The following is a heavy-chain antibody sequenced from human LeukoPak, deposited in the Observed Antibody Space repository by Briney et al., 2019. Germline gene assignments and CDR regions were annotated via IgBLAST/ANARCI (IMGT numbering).Heavy chain of an antibody. CDR2: IYYSGTT. V-gene: IGHV4-39*01. J-gene: IGHJ5*01. CDR3: ARSSFTYDNWFDT. CDR1: GGSIDSSRHC. Sequence: SETLSLTCTVSGGSIDSSRHCWDWVRQPPGKGLEWIASIYYSGTTEYNPSLKSRVTMSIVTSKNQFPLKLRSVTAADTSIYFCARSSFTYDNWFDTWGHGTLVTVSS. D-gene: IGHD3-22*01.